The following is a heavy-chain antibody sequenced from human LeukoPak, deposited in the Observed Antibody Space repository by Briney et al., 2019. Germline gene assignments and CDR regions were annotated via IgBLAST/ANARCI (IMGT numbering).Heavy chain of an antibody. CDR1: GYTLTELS. V-gene: IGHV1-24*01. CDR3: GTGPVRCSSTSCYAIFDY. D-gene: IGHD2-2*01. CDR2: FDPEDGET. Sequence: ASVKVSCKVSGYTLTELSMHWVRQAPGKGLEWMGGFDPEDGETIYAQKFQGRVTMTEDTSTDTAYMELSSLRSEDTAVYYCGTGPVRCSSTSCYAIFDYWGQGTLVTVSS. J-gene: IGHJ4*02.